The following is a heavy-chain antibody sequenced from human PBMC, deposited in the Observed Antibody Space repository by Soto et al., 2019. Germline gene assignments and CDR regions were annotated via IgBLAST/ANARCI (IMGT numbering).Heavy chain of an antibody. CDR1: GGSISSGGYS. D-gene: IGHD3-10*01. V-gene: IGHV4-30-2*01. CDR2: IYHSGST. J-gene: IGHJ5*02. Sequence: PSETLSLTCAVSGGSISSGGYSWSWIRQPPGKGLEWIGYIYHSGSTYYNPSLKSRVTISVDRSKNQSSLKLSSVTAADTAVYYCARGGKLNWFDPWGQGTLVTVS. CDR3: ARGGKLNWFDP.